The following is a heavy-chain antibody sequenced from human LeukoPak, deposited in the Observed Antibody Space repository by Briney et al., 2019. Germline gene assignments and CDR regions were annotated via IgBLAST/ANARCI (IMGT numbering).Heavy chain of an antibody. Sequence: GGSLRLSCAASGFTFSSYGMHWVRQAPGKGLEWVAFIRYDGSNKYYADSVKGRFTISRDNSKNTLYLQMNSLRAEDTAVYYCAKLLAAAGTARSYWGQGTLVTVSS. CDR2: IRYDGSNK. J-gene: IGHJ4*02. CDR1: GFTFSSYG. CDR3: AKLLAAAGTARSY. D-gene: IGHD6-13*01. V-gene: IGHV3-30*02.